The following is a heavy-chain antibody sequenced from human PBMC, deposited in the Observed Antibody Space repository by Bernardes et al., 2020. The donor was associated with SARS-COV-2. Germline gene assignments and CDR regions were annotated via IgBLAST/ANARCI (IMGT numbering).Heavy chain of an antibody. CDR3: ATNLPPGRYCRGGSCYWVPVGNQRHLDN. Sequence: ASVKVSCMVSGYTLTELSMHWVRQAPGKGLEWMGGFDPEDGETIYAQKFQGRVTMTNDTSTATAYMELSSLRSEDTAVYYCATNLPPGRYCRGGSCYWVPVGNQRHLDNWGQGTLVTVSS. J-gene: IGHJ4*02. CDR1: GYTLTELS. D-gene: IGHD2-15*01. V-gene: IGHV1-24*01. CDR2: FDPEDGET.